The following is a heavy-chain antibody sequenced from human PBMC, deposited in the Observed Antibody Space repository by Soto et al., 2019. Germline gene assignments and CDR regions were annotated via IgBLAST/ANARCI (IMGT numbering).Heavy chain of an antibody. CDR1: GYTFTNHH. Sequence: QVQLVQSGAEVKMPGASVKVSCKAYGYTFTNHHVHWVRLAPGQGLEWMGIVTPINGATHCAARFQARVALTRDTSTNTVYLELSSLRSEDTAVYYCVREASATFMNWGLDVWGQGTLVAVSS. V-gene: IGHV1-46*01. CDR2: VTPINGAT. CDR3: VREASATFMNWGLDV. J-gene: IGHJ4*02. D-gene: IGHD3-16*01.